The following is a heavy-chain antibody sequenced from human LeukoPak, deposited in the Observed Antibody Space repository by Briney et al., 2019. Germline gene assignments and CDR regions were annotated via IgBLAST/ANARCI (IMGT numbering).Heavy chain of an antibody. CDR3: ARANTMVPDD. J-gene: IGHJ4*02. D-gene: IGHD3-10*01. Sequence: SETLSLTCTVSGSSISSGGYYWSWIRQHPGKGLEWIGYIYYSGSTYYNPSLKSRVTISVDTSKNQFSLKLSSVTAADTAVYYCARANTMVPDDWGQGTLVTVSS. CDR2: IYYSGST. V-gene: IGHV4-31*03. CDR1: GSSISSGGYY.